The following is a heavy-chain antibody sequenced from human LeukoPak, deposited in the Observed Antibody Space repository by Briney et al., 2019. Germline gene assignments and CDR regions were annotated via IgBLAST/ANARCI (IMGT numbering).Heavy chain of an antibody. CDR3: ARLIGIVVVTTSYFDY. V-gene: IGHV3-23*01. CDR1: GFTFSSYA. CDR2: ISGSGGST. Sequence: GGSLRLSCAASGFTFSSYAMSWVRQAPGKGLEWVSAISGSGGSTYYADSVKGRFTISRDNSKNTLYLQMNSLRAEDTAVYYCARLIGIVVVTTSYFDYWGQGTLVTVSS. J-gene: IGHJ4*02. D-gene: IGHD3-22*01.